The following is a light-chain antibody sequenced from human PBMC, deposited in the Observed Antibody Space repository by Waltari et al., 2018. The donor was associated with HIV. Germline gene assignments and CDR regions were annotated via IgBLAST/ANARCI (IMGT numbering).Light chain of an antibody. CDR2: GAS. Sequence: AIQMTQSPSSLSASVGDNVTITCRASQGIRNDLGWYQHRPGKAPKLLIYGASTLDSGVPSRFSGGGSGTVFTLTVNSLQPEDFATYYCLQEYTYPRTIGPGTKVDV. CDR3: LQEYTYPRT. CDR1: QGIRND. V-gene: IGKV1-6*01. J-gene: IGKJ3*01.